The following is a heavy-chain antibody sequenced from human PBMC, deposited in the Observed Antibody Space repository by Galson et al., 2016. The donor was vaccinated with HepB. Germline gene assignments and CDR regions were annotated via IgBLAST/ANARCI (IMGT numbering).Heavy chain of an antibody. V-gene: IGHV1-69*13. D-gene: IGHD4-17*01. CDR2: IIPIFGTT. CDR3: ARDLNWGPSTVTVPGYFDN. J-gene: IGHJ4*02. CDR1: GGTFGSYA. Sequence: SVKVSCKASGGTFGSYAVSWVRQAPGQGLEWMGGIIPIFGTTNYAQKFQGRVTITADESTSTAYMELSSLRSEDTAVYYCARDLNWGPSTVTVPGYFDNWGQGTLVTVSS.